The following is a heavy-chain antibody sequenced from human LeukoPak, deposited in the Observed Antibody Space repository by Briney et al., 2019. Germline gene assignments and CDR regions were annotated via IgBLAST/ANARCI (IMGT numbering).Heavy chain of an antibody. CDR2: IYYSGSA. J-gene: IGHJ4*02. CDR1: GGSISSYY. Sequence: SETLSLTCTVSGGSISSYYWSWIRQPPGKGLEWIGYIYYSGSANYNASLKSRVTISVDTSKNQFSLKLSSVTAADTAVYYCARLVIAVAERVDYWGQGTLVTVSS. CDR3: ARLVIAVAERVDY. D-gene: IGHD6-19*01. V-gene: IGHV4-59*08.